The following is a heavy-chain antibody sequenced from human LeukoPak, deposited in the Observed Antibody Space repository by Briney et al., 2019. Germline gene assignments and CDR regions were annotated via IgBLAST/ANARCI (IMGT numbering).Heavy chain of an antibody. CDR1: GFTVSTEY. CDR2: INSGDST. CDR3: ARALYYFDY. Sequence: GGSLRLSCAVSGFTVSTEYMGWVRQAPGKGLEWVSLINSGDSTSYADSVKGRLTISRHNSKNTLYLQMNGLRAEDTAVYYCARALYYFDYWGQGTLVTVSS. V-gene: IGHV3-53*04. J-gene: IGHJ4*02.